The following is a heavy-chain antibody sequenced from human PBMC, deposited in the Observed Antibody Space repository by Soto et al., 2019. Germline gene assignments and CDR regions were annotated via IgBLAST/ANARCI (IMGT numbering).Heavy chain of an antibody. CDR3: VGVTAMYKYFQH. V-gene: IGHV3-23*01. CDR2: ISGSGGST. CDR1: GFTFSSYA. J-gene: IGHJ1*01. Sequence: GGSLRLSCAASGFTFSSYAMSWVRQAPGKGLEWVSAISGSGGSTYYADSVKGRFTISRDNSKNTLYLQMNSLRAEDTAVYYCVGVTAMYKYFQHWGQGTLVTVSS. D-gene: IGHD2-21*02.